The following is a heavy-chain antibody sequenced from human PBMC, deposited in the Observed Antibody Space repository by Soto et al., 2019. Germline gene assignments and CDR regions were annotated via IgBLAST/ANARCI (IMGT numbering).Heavy chain of an antibody. J-gene: IGHJ5*02. Sequence: ASVKVSCKASGGTFSSYAISWVRQAPGQGLEWMGGIIPIFGTANYAQKFQGRVTITADESTSTAYMELSSLRSEDTAVYYCASSDGYYYDSSGYYRSCNWFDPWGQGTLVTVSS. CDR1: GGTFSSYA. D-gene: IGHD3-22*01. CDR2: IIPIFGTA. CDR3: ASSDGYYYDSSGYYRSCNWFDP. V-gene: IGHV1-69*13.